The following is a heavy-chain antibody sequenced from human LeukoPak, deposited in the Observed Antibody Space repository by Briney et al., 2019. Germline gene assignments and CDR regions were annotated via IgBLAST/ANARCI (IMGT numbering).Heavy chain of an antibody. CDR1: GGIFSSYA. V-gene: IGHV1-69*05. CDR2: IIPIFGTA. CDR3: ARDRPGGVTSNWFDP. J-gene: IGHJ5*02. Sequence: SVKVSCKASGGIFSSYAISWVRQAPGQGLEWMGGIIPIFGTANYAQKFQGRVTITTDESTSTAYMELSSLRSEDTAVYYCARDRPGGVTSNWFDPWGQGTLVTVSS. D-gene: IGHD2-21*02.